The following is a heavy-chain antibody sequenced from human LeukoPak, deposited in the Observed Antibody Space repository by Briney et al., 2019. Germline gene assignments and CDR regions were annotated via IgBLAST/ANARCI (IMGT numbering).Heavy chain of an antibody. CDR3: TTALGLTMIRGVIVS. Sequence: GGSLRLSCAASGFTFTNAWMNWVRQAPGKGLAWVGRIKSKGDGETTDYAAPVKGRFTMSRDDSKATLYLQMNYLEAEDTAVYYCTTALGLTMIRGVIVSWGQGALVTVSS. CDR1: GFTFTNAW. V-gene: IGHV3-15*01. D-gene: IGHD3-10*01. J-gene: IGHJ4*02. CDR2: IKSKGDGETT.